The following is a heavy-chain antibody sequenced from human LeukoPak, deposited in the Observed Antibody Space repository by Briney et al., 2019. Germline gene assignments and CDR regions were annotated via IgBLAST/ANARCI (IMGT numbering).Heavy chain of an antibody. CDR2: IIPIFGTA. V-gene: IGHV1-69*05. CDR1: GGTFSRYA. Sequence: ASVKVSRKASGGTFSRYAISWVRQAPGQGLEWMGGIIPIFGTAKYAQKFQGRVTLTTAESTSTAYMELSSLRSEDTAVYYCVFDSSGYLSRSLPPYFDSWGQGTPVTVSP. CDR3: VFDSSGYLSRSLPPYFDS. D-gene: IGHD3-22*01. J-gene: IGHJ4*02.